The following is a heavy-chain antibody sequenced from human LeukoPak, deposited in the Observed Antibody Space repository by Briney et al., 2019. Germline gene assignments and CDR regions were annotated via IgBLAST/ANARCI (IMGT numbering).Heavy chain of an antibody. CDR3: ARGRGYSYGYPRDYFDY. CDR2: INHSGST. CDR1: GGSFSGYY. Sequence: SETLSLTCAVYGGSFSGYYWSWIRQPPGKGLEWIGEINHSGSTNYNPSLESRVTISVDTSKNQFSLRLSSVTAADTAVYYCARGRGYSYGYPRDYFDYWGQGTLVTVSS. J-gene: IGHJ4*02. D-gene: IGHD5-18*01. V-gene: IGHV4-34*01.